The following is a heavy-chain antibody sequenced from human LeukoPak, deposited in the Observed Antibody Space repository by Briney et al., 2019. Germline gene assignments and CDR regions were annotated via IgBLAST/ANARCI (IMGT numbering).Heavy chain of an antibody. D-gene: IGHD2-2*01. Sequence: SETLSLTCTVSGGSISSSSYFWDWIRQPPGKGLEWIGSIFHTGITYYNPSLRSRVTMSLDTSKNQFSLKLSSVTAADTAVYYCARHFLTLREEELPAAYFDYWGQGTLVTVSS. CDR2: IFHTGIT. CDR1: GGSISSSSYF. J-gene: IGHJ4*02. CDR3: ARHFLTLREEELPAAYFDY. V-gene: IGHV4-39*01.